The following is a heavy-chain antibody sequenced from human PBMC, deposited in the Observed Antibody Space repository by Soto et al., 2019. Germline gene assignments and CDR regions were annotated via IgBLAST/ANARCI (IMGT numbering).Heavy chain of an antibody. CDR2: ISSSSSYT. V-gene: IGHV3-11*05. Sequence: GSLRLSCAASGFTFSDYYMSWIRQAPGKGLEWVSYISSSSSYTNYADSVKGRFTISRDNAKNSLYLQMNSLRAEDTAVYYCARAYDILTGHPSDAYWGQGTLVTISS. J-gene: IGHJ4*02. D-gene: IGHD3-9*01. CDR3: ARAYDILTGHPSDAY. CDR1: GFTFSDYY.